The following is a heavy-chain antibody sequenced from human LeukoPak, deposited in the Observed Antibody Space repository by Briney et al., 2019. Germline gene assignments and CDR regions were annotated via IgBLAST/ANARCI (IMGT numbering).Heavy chain of an antibody. CDR2: ISGSGAYT. D-gene: IGHD3-10*01. J-gene: IGHJ1*01. CDR3: AKYFASGSYYKLPH. CDR1: GFTSSSYA. Sequence: PGGSLRLSCAASGFTSSSYAMSWVRPAPGKGLEWVSTISGSGAYTYYADSVKGRFTISRDNSKNTLYLQMNSLRAEDTAVYYCAKYFASGSYYKLPHWGQGTLVTVSS. V-gene: IGHV3-23*01.